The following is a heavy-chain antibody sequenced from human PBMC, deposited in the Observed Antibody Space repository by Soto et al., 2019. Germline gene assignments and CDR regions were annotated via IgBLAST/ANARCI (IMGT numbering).Heavy chain of an antibody. Sequence: SETLSLTCAVSGGSISSSNWWSWVRQPPGKGLEWIGEIYHSGSTNYNPSLKSRVTISVDKSKNQFSLKLSSVTAADTAVYYCARAPAAAPNWFDPWGQGPLVTVSS. V-gene: IGHV4-4*02. D-gene: IGHD6-13*01. CDR1: GGSISSSNW. CDR3: ARAPAAAPNWFDP. CDR2: IYHSGST. J-gene: IGHJ5*02.